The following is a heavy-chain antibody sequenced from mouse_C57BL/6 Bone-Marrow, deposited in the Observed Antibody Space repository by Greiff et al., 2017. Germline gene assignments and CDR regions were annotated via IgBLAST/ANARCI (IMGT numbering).Heavy chain of an antibody. CDR2: ISYDGSN. V-gene: IGHV3-6*01. Sequence: EVQLQQSGPGLVKPSQSLSLTCSVTGYSITSGYYWNWIRQFPGNKLEWMGYISYDGSNNYNPSLKNRISITRDTSKNQFFLKLNSVTTEDTATYYCARVDYDRYYYAMDYWGQGTSVTVSS. CDR3: ARVDYDRYYYAMDY. J-gene: IGHJ4*01. D-gene: IGHD2-4*01. CDR1: GYSITSGYY.